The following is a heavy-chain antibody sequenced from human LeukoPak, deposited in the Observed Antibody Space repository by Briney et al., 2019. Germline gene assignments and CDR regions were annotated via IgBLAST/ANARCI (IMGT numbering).Heavy chain of an antibody. Sequence: SVKVSCKASGGTFSNYPIIWVRLAPGRGLECLGGIIPVYGTANYAQMFHGRITLTAQESTATAYMELRRLTSDGTAMYFCATHTGGYNYWWFDIWGQGTLVTVSS. V-gene: IGHV1-69*13. D-gene: IGHD5-24*01. CDR1: GGTFSNYP. CDR3: ATHTGGYNYWWFDI. J-gene: IGHJ5*02. CDR2: IIPVYGTA.